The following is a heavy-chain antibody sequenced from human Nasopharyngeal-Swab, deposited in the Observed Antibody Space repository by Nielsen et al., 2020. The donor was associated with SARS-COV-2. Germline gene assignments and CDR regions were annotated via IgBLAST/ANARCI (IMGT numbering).Heavy chain of an antibody. CDR2: ISYDGSNK. CDR3: ARPLTGYYYFDY. J-gene: IGHJ4*02. V-gene: IGHV3-30*03. Sequence: GGSLRLSCAASGFTFSSYGMHWVRQAPGKGLEWVAVISYDGSNKYYADSVKGRFTISRDNSKNTLYLQMNSLRAEDTAVYCCARPLTGYYYFDYWGQGTLVTVSS. CDR1: GFTFSSYG. D-gene: IGHD3-9*01.